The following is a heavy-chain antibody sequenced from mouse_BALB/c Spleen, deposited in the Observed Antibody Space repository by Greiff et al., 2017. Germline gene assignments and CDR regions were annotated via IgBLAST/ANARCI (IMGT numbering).Heavy chain of an antibody. CDR2: ISSGGSYT. D-gene: IGHD2-2*01. CDR1: GFTFSSYA. J-gene: IGHJ4*01. V-gene: IGHV5-9-3*01. Sequence: EVQGVESGGGLVKPGGSLKLSCAASGFTFSSYAMSWVRQTPEKRLEWVATISSGGSYTYYPDSVKGRFTISRDNAKNTLYLQMSSLRSEDTAMYYCARRGLPAMDYWGQGTSVTVSS. CDR3: ARRGLPAMDY.